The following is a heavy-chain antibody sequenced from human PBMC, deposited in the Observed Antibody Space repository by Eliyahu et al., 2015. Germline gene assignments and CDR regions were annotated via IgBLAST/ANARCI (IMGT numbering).Heavy chain of an antibody. CDR3: ARGTPPSGNLDT. Sequence: QMQLVESGGRVVRPGTXXRIXCTAPGLQFPTXDMHWVRQAPGKGLEWVAFIWHDGNKQNYADSVKGRFTISRDNSKNSLYLQMNRLTNDDSAVYYCARGTPPSGNLDTWGQGTLVAVSS. V-gene: IGHV3-33*08. J-gene: IGHJ5*02. D-gene: IGHD3-10*01. CDR1: GLQFPTXD. CDR2: IWHDGNKQ.